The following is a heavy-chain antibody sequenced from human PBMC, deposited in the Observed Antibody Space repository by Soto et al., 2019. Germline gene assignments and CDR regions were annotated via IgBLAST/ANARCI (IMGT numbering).Heavy chain of an antibody. CDR3: ARGRIYAFDI. CDR1: GGSISSGGYS. CDR2: IYHSGST. V-gene: IGHV4-30-2*01. J-gene: IGHJ3*02. Sequence: QLQLQESGGGLVKPSQTLSLTCAVSGGSISSGGYSWSWIRQPPGKGLEWIGYIYHSGSTYYNPSLKSRVTISVDRSKNQFSLKLSSVTAADTAVYYCARGRIYAFDIWGQGTMVTVSS. D-gene: IGHD2-15*01.